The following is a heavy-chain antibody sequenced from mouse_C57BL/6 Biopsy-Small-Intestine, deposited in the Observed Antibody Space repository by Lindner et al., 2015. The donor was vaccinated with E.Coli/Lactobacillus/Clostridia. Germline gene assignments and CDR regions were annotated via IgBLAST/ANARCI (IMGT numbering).Heavy chain of an antibody. V-gene: IGHV1-9*01. CDR2: IVPGSDST. D-gene: IGHD1-1*01. CDR1: GYTFNGYW. CDR3: ARWDGSSNQGSVDH. J-gene: IGHJ4*01. Sequence: VQLQESGAELVKPGASVKVSCKATGYTFNGYWIEWVKQRPGHGLEWIGEIVPGSDSTNYNAKFKGKATFTADTSSDTAFMQLSSLTTEDTAVYYCARWDGSSNQGSVDHWGLGTSVIVSS.